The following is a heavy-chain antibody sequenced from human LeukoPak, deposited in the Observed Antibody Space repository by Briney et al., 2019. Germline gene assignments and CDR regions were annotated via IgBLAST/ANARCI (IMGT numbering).Heavy chain of an antibody. J-gene: IGHJ6*02. CDR2: VNRDGSET. Sequence: GGSLRLSCAASGFTLSNHWMTWVRQVPGRGPEWVANVNRDGSETYYLDSVKGRFTISKDNAKNSLYLQMNSLRAEDTALYHCARNNGMDVWGQGTTVIVSS. V-gene: IGHV3-7*03. CDR3: ARNNGMDV. CDR1: GFTLSNHW.